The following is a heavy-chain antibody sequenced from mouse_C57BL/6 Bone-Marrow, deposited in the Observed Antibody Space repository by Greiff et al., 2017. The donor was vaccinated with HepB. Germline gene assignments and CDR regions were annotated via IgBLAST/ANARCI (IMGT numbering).Heavy chain of an antibody. J-gene: IGHJ1*03. Sequence: QVQLQQSGAELVKPGASVKLSCKASGYTFTSYWMHWVKQRPGQGLEWIGMIHPNSGSTNYNEKFKSKATLTVDKSSSTAYMQLSSLTSEDSAVYYCAREVCRTTVVARYFDVWGTGTTVTVSS. CDR2: IHPNSGST. CDR3: AREVCRTTVVARYFDV. V-gene: IGHV1-64*01. CDR1: GYTFTSYW. D-gene: IGHD1-1*01.